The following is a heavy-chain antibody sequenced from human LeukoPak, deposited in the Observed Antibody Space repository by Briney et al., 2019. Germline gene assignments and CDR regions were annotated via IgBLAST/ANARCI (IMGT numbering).Heavy chain of an antibody. J-gene: IGHJ4*02. D-gene: IGHD6-19*01. CDR3: VSGMAGTDFNY. CDR1: GFTFGSYA. CDR2: ISYDGSLK. Sequence: GESLRLSCAASGFTFGSYAMHWVRQAPGKGLEWVAIISYDGSLKYYAESVKGRFTISRDNSKNTLYLQMNSLRSDDTAVYYCVSGMAGTDFNYWGQGTLVTVSS. V-gene: IGHV3-30-3*01.